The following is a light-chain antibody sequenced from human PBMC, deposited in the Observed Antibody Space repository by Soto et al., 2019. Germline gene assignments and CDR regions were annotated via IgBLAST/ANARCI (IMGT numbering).Light chain of an antibody. Sequence: QSVLTQPASVSGSPGQSITISCTGTSSDVGSYNLVSWYQQHPDKAPKLIIYEGSKRPSGISNRFPGYKSGNTASLTISGLQAEDEADYYCCSYAGSSTWVFGGGTKLTVL. CDR1: SSDVGSYNL. CDR2: EGS. J-gene: IGLJ3*02. CDR3: CSYAGSSTWV. V-gene: IGLV2-23*01.